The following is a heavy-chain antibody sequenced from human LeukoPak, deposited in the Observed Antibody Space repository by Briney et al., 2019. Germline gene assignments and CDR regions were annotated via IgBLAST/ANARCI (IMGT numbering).Heavy chain of an antibody. D-gene: IGHD2-2*02. V-gene: IGHV3-21*01. CDR3: ARDQYCSSTSCYTYFDY. J-gene: IGHJ4*02. Sequence: GGSLRLSCAASGFTFSSYSMNWVRQAPGKGLEWVSSISSSCSYIHYADSVKGRFTISRDNAKNSLYLQMNSLRAEDTAVYYCARDQYCSSTSCYTYFDYWGQGTLVTVSS. CDR1: GFTFSSYS. CDR2: ISSSCSYI.